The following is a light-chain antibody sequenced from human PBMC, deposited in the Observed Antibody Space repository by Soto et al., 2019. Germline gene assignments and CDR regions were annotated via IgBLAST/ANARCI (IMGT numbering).Light chain of an antibody. V-gene: IGKV2-28*01. Sequence: DIVMTQSPLSLPVTPGEPASISCRSSQSLLHSNGYNYLVWYLQKPGQSPQLLIYLGSSRASGVPDRFSGSGSDTDFTLKISRVEAEDVGVYYCMQALQTPWTFGQGTKVEIK. CDR2: LGS. CDR1: QSLLHSNGYNY. J-gene: IGKJ1*01. CDR3: MQALQTPWT.